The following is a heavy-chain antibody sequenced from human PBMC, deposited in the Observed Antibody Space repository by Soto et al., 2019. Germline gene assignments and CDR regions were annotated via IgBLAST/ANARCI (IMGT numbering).Heavy chain of an antibody. V-gene: IGHV1-2*02. D-gene: IGHD3-9*01. CDR1: GYTFIGYY. CDR2: INPNSGGT. CDR3: ARDSYYDILTGYSRNAFDI. J-gene: IGHJ3*02. Sequence: GASVKVSCKASGYTFIGYYMHWVRQAPGQGLEWMGWINPNSGGTNYAQKFQGRVTMTRDTSITTAYMELSRLRSDDTAVYYCARDSYYDILTGYSRNAFDIWGQGTMVTVSS.